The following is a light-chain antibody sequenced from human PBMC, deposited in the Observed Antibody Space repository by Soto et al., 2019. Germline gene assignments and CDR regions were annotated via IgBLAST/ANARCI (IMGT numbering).Light chain of an antibody. V-gene: IGKV1-5*01. CDR2: DAS. CDR3: QQYGSSPRT. J-gene: IGKJ1*01. Sequence: DIQMTQSPSTLSASVGDRFTITCRASQSISSRLAWYQQKPGKAPKLLIYDASSLESGVPSRFSGSGSGTDFTLTISRLEPEDFAVYYCQQYGSSPRTFGQGTKVDIK. CDR1: QSISSR.